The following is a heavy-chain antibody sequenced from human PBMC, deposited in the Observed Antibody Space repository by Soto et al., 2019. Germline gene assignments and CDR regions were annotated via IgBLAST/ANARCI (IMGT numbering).Heavy chain of an antibody. CDR2: IYYSGST. V-gene: IGHV4-31*03. CDR1: GGSISSVVYY. CDR3: ARGIDPYYYGSGSALNWFDP. Sequence: PSETLCLTCTVSGGSISSVVYYWSWIRQHPGKGLEWIGYIYYSGSTYYNPSLKSRVTISVDTSKNQFSLKLSSVTAADTAVYYCARGIDPYYYGSGSALNWFDPWGQGTLVTVSS. J-gene: IGHJ5*02. D-gene: IGHD3-10*01.